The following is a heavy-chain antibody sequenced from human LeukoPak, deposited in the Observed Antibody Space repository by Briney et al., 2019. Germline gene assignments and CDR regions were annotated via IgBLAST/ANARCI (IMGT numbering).Heavy chain of an antibody. D-gene: IGHD3-22*01. Sequence: GGSLRPSCAASGFTFSSYAMSWVRQAPGKGLEWVSAISGSGGSTYYADSVKGRFTISRDNSKNTLYLQMNSLRAEDTAVYYCAKVLAITMVVVDAFDIWGQGTMVTVSS. V-gene: IGHV3-23*01. CDR1: GFTFSSYA. J-gene: IGHJ3*02. CDR3: AKVLAITMVVVDAFDI. CDR2: ISGSGGST.